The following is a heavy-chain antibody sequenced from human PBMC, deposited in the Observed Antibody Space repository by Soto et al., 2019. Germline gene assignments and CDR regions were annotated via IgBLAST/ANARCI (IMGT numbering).Heavy chain of an antibody. V-gene: IGHV3-23*03. J-gene: IGHJ4*02. CDR1: GFTFTNYA. Sequence: EVQLLESGGGLVQPGGSLRLSCGVSGFTFTNYAMTWVRQTPRKGLEWVSVINNSGSYTLYADSVKGRFTISRDNSKNTLWLQMNSLRADDTGIYYCAKDYYDHVWGTFDYWGQGSLVTVS. CDR3: AKDYYDHVWGTFDY. CDR2: INNSGSYT. D-gene: IGHD3-16*01.